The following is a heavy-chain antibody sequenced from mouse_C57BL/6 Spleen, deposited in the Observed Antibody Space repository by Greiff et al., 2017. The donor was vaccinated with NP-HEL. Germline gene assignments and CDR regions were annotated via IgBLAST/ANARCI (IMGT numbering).Heavy chain of an antibody. Sequence: EVQGVESGGGLVKPGGSLKLSCAASGFTFSDYGMHWVRQAPAKGLEWVAYISSGSSPLYYPDPVKGRFTISRDNAKNTLFLQMTSLRSEDTAMYYCARRWDVDYWGQGTTLTVSS. CDR1: GFTFSDYG. J-gene: IGHJ2*01. CDR2: ISSGSSPL. CDR3: ARRWDVDY. D-gene: IGHD4-1*01. V-gene: IGHV5-17*01.